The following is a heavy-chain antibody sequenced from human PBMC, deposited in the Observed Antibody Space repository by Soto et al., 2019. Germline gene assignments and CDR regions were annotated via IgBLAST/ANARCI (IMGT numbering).Heavy chain of an antibody. CDR3: AKDQDRYFDSGHWFDP. D-gene: IGHD3-9*01. J-gene: IGHJ5*02. CDR1: GFTFSSYA. CDR2: ISGSGGST. V-gene: IGHV3-23*01. Sequence: GGSLRLSCAASGFTFSSYAMSWVRQAPGKGLEWVSAISGSGGSTYYADSVKGRFTISRDNSKNTLYLQMNSLRAEDTAVYYCAKDQDRYFDSGHWFDPWGQGTLVTVSS.